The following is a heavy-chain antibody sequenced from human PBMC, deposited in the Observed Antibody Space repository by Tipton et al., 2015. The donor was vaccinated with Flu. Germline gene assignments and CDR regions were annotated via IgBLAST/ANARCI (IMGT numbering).Heavy chain of an antibody. Sequence: TLSLTCSVSGVSISSGDYAWTWSRHPAGKGLEWIGYIYHTGNTYYNPSLKSRVTSSVDTSKNQFSLTLRSMAAADTAKYYCARVGITSKVGDACDVWGKSTMVTVPS. CDR1: GVSISSGDYA. CDR3: ARVGITSKVGDACDV. CDR2: IYHTGNT. V-gene: IGHV4-30-2*01. D-gene: IGHD3-22*01. J-gene: IGHJ3*01.